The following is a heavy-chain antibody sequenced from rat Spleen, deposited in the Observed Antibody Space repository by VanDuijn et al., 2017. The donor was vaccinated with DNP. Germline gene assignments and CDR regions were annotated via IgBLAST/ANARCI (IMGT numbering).Heavy chain of an antibody. Sequence: QVQLKESGPGLVQPSETLSLTCTVSGFSLSSYGVIWVRQPPGKGLEWMGIIWGNGNTNYNSVLKSRLSISRDTSKSQVFLKRNNLQTEDTAMYFCARSAYGGYTYYFDFWGQGVMVTVSS. CDR1: GFSLSSYG. D-gene: IGHD1-11*01. V-gene: IGHV2S61*01. CDR2: IWGNGNT. CDR3: ARSAYGGYTYYFDF. J-gene: IGHJ2*01.